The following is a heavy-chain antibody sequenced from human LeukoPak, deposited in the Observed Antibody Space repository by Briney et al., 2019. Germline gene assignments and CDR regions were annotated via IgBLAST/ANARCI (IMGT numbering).Heavy chain of an antibody. Sequence: PGGSLRLSCAASGFTFSSYAMNWVRQAPGKGLERVSTIGGDGGATHYADSVKGRFTISRANSKNTLFLQMNSLRAEDTAVYYCAKSGSRDWDYFEYWGQGTLVTASS. CDR1: GFTFSSYA. V-gene: IGHV3-23*01. J-gene: IGHJ4*02. CDR2: IGGDGGAT. D-gene: IGHD6-19*01. CDR3: AKSGSRDWDYFEY.